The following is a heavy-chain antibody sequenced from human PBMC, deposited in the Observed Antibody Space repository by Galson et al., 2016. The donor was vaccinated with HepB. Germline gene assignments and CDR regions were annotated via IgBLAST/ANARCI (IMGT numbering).Heavy chain of an antibody. Sequence: QSGAEVKKPGESLRISCQASGYSFTSHWISWVRQMPGKGLEWMATINPSDSYTNYSPSFQGHATISTDKSIRTAYLPWSSLQASDTAMYFCARHSLGLTAAVSGPWFNIWGQGTKVIVSS. CDR3: ARHSLGLTAAVSGPWFNI. D-gene: IGHD4-23*01. V-gene: IGHV5-10-1*01. J-gene: IGHJ3*02. CDR1: GYSFTSHW. CDR2: INPSDSYT.